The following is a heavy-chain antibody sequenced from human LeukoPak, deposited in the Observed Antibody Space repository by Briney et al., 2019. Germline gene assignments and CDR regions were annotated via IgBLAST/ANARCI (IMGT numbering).Heavy chain of an antibody. J-gene: IGHJ5*02. D-gene: IGHD2-15*01. CDR1: GGTFISHA. Sequence: SVKVSCKTSGGTFISHAISWVRQAPGQGLEWRGRIIPSLGIANYAQKFQGRVTITAGKSTSTAYMELSSLRSEDTAVYYCATCIGGSCYSRDWFDPWGQGTLVTVSS. CDR3: ATCIGGSCYSRDWFDP. CDR2: IIPSLGIA. V-gene: IGHV1-69*04.